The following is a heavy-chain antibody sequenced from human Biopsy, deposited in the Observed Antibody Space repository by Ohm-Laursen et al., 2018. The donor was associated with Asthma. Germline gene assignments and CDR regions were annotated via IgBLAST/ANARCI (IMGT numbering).Heavy chain of an antibody. Sequence: SLRLSCAASGFSFDDCAMHWVRHAPGKGLEWVSSITGSGGFTYYADSVKGRFTISRDNSKNTLDLQMNSLRGDDTAVYYCVRWRSGYPYHYSDFWGLGTLVTVSS. V-gene: IGHV3-NL1*01. J-gene: IGHJ4*02. CDR2: ITGSGGFT. CDR1: GFSFDDCA. CDR3: VRWRSGYPYHYSDF. D-gene: IGHD2-21*01.